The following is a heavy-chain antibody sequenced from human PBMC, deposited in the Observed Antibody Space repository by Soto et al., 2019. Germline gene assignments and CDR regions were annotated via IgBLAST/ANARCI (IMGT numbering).Heavy chain of an antibody. CDR2: INASNGNT. CDR3: ARGITLPTPLDY. CDR1: GYTFTSYY. V-gene: IGHV1-46*01. J-gene: IGHJ4*02. D-gene: IGHD1-20*01. Sequence: ASVKVSCKASGYTFTSYYMHWVRQAPGQRHEWMGRINASNGNTSYAQKFQGRVTITRDTSASTAYMELSSLRSEDTAVYYCARGITLPTPLDYWGQGTLVTVS.